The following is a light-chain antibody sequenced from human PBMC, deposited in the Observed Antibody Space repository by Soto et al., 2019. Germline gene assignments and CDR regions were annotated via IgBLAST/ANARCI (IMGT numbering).Light chain of an antibody. CDR2: GTS. CDR3: QQSFSSPPWT. Sequence: EIVLTQSPGTLSLSPGKSATLSCRASQSVSSKYLAWYQQKPGQPPRLLIYGTSSRATGIPDRFSGSGSWTDFTLTISSLQPEDFATYYCQQSFSSPPWTFGQGTKVEIK. CDR1: QSVSSKY. V-gene: IGKV3-20*01. J-gene: IGKJ1*01.